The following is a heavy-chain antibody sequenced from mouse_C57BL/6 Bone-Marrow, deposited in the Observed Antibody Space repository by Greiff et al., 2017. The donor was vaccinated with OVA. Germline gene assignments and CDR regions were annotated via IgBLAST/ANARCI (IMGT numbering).Heavy chain of an antibody. J-gene: IGHJ1*03. CDR3: AQGCDYDGGPYWYFDV. CDR1: GYSFTDYN. V-gene: IGHV1-39*01. CDR2: INPNYGTT. Sequence: EVKLQESGPELVKPGASVKISCKASGYSFTDYNMNWVKQSNGKSLEWIGVINPNYGTTSYNQKFKGKATLTVDQSSSTAYMQLNSLTSEDSAVYYCAQGCDYDGGPYWYFDVWGTGTTVTVSS. D-gene: IGHD2-4*01.